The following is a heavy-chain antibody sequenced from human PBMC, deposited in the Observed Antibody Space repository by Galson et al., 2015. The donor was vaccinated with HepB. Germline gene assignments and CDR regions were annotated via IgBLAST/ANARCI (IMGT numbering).Heavy chain of an antibody. V-gene: IGHV4-59*01. CDR3: ARGGYYSDTFDI. CDR2: IYYSGST. CDR1: GTSMSVYY. Sequence: ETLSLTCTLSGTSMSVYYWSWIRQPPGKGLEWIGYIYYSGSTKYNPSLKSRVTISVDTSKNHFSLKLNSVTAADTAVYYCARGGYYSDTFDIWGQGTVVTVSS. D-gene: IGHD3-22*01. J-gene: IGHJ3*02.